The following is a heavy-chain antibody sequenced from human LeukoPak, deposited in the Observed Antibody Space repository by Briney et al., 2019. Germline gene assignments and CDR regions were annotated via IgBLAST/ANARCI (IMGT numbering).Heavy chain of an antibody. CDR2: IYYSGST. Sequence: SETLSLTCTVSGGSISSGDYYWSWIRQPPGKGLEWIGYIYYSGSTYYNPSLKSRVTISVDTSKNQFSLKLSSVTAADTAVYYCARETVSVFRGVAFDIWGQGTMVTVSS. V-gene: IGHV4-30-4*01. D-gene: IGHD1-26*01. J-gene: IGHJ3*02. CDR3: ARETVSVFRGVAFDI. CDR1: GGSISSGDYY.